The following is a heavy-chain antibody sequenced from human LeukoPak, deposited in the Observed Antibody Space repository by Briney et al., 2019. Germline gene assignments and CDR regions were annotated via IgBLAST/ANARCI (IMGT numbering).Heavy chain of an antibody. V-gene: IGHV3-48*01. CDR1: GFTFNTYT. J-gene: IGHJ6*02. Sequence: GGSLRLSCAASGFTFNTYTMNWVRQAPGKGLEWVSYISGSSGIIDYADSVKGRFTISRDNSKNTLYLQMDSLRAEDTAVYYCAKDLSGLRSCPIRRCYYAMDVWGQGTTVTVSS. CDR3: AKDLSGLRSCPIRRCYYAMDV. D-gene: IGHD2-15*01. CDR2: ISGSSGII.